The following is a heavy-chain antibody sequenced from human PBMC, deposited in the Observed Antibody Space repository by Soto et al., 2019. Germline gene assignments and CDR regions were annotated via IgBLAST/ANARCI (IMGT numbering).Heavy chain of an antibody. J-gene: IGHJ4*02. CDR2: ISSDGSEK. V-gene: IGHV3-30*18. D-gene: IGHD4-17*01. CDR1: GFTFSNYA. CDR3: ANSWTTLTTGFDF. Sequence: PGGSLRLSCVASGFTFSNYAMHWVRQAPGKGLGWVAVISSDGSEKYYLDSVRDRFTISRDNSKNTLYLRMNNLRPEDTAMYYCANSWTTLTTGFDFWGQGALVTVSS.